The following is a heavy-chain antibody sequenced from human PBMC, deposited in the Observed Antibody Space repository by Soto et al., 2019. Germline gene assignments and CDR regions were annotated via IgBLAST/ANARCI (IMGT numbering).Heavy chain of an antibody. D-gene: IGHD3-3*01. CDR3: ARDHDYDFWSGYYPPPPKGMDV. V-gene: IGHV1-18*01. CDR1: GYTFTSYG. CDR2: ISAYNGNT. J-gene: IGHJ6*02. Sequence: VASVKVSCKASGYTFTSYGISWVRQAPGQGLEWMGWISAYNGNTNYAQKLQGRVTMTTDTSTSTAYMELRSLRSDDTAVYYCARDHDYDFWSGYYPPPPKGMDVWGQGTTVTVSS.